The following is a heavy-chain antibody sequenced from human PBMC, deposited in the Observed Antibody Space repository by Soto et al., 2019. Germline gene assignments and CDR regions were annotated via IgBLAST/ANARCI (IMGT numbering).Heavy chain of an antibody. CDR1: GFSIGDYW. Sequence: GGSLRLSCAASGFSIGDYWVSWVRQAPGKGLEWVANIKQDGSEKYYVDSVRGRFTISIDSAKNSLYLQMNSLRGEDTAVYYCARTVVVVVPDNFDHWGQGTLVTVSS. CDR2: IKQDGSEK. V-gene: IGHV3-7*01. D-gene: IGHD2-2*01. J-gene: IGHJ4*02. CDR3: ARTVVVVVPDNFDH.